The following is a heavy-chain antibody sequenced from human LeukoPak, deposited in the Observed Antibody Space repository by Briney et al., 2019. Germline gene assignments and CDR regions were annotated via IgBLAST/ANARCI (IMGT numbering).Heavy chain of an antibody. J-gene: IGHJ4*02. Sequence: SETLSLTCAVYGGSFSGYYWSWIRQHPGKWLEWIGEINHSGSTNYNPSLKSRVTISVDTSKNQFSLKLSSVTAADTAVYYCARGEWELGYWGQGTLVTVSS. CDR2: INHSGST. CDR3: ARGEWELGY. CDR1: GGSFSGYY. D-gene: IGHD1-26*01. V-gene: IGHV4-34*01.